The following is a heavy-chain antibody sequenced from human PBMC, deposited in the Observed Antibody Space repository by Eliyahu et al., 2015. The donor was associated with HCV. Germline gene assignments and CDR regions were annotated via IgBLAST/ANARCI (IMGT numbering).Heavy chain of an antibody. J-gene: IGHJ1*01. V-gene: IGHV3-30*18. D-gene: IGHD5-18*01. CDR3: AKDLNYAVYGYVHGAEH. CDR2: ISYDGTNK. CDR1: GFTFNIYG. Sequence: QVQLVESGGGVVQPGRSLRLSCAAXGFTFNIYGMHWVRQAPGKGLGWVAMISYDGTNKFYADSVKGRFTVSRDNSKNTVYLQMNSLRAGDSAVYYCAKDLNYAVYGYVHGAEHWGQGTLVTVSS.